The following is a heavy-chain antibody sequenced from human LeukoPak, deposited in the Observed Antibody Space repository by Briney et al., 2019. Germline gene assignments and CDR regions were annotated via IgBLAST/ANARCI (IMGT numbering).Heavy chain of an antibody. D-gene: IGHD3-3*01. CDR1: GGSISSSSHY. Sequence: PSETLSLTCTVSGGSISSSSHYWGWIRQPPGKGLEWIGNIYYSGRSHYSPSLRSRVTISVDTSKNQFSLKLNSVTAADTAVYYCARAHYDFWSGYYQGSWFDPWGQGTLVTVSS. V-gene: IGHV4-39*07. CDR2: IYYSGRS. CDR3: ARAHYDFWSGYYQGSWFDP. J-gene: IGHJ5*02.